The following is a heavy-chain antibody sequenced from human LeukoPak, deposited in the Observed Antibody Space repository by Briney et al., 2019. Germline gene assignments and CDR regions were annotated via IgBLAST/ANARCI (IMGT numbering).Heavy chain of an antibody. CDR2: ISYDGSNK. V-gene: IGHV3-30*18. J-gene: IGHJ4*02. D-gene: IGHD2-2*03. Sequence: PGGSLRLSCAASGFTFSSYGMHWVRQAPGKGLEWVAVISYDGSNKYYADSVKGRFTISRDNSKNTLYLQMNSLRAEDTAVYYCAKVAIGYCSSTSCFDFDYWGQGTLVTVSS. CDR1: GFTFSSYG. CDR3: AKVAIGYCSSTSCFDFDY.